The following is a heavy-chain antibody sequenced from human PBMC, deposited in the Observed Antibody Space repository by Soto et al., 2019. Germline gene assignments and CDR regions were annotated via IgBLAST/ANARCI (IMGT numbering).Heavy chain of an antibody. CDR2: IKQDGSEK. V-gene: IGHV3-7*04. CDR1: GFTFSSYW. J-gene: IGHJ3*02. CDR3: ARGAGSYFRRVVGAFDI. D-gene: IGHD3-10*01. Sequence: GGSLRLSCAASGFTFSSYWMTWVRQAPGKGLEWVASIKQDGSEKFYVDSVKGRFTISRDNAKNSLYMQMNSLRAEDAAVYYCARGAGSYFRRVVGAFDIWGQGTTVTVSS.